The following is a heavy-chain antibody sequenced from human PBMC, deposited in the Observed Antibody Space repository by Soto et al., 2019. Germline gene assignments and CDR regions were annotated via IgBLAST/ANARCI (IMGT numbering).Heavy chain of an antibody. CDR1: GGSISSCY. Sequence: PSETLSLTCTVSGGSISSCYWSWIRQPPGKGLEWIGYIYYSGSTNYNPSLKSRVTISVDTSKNQFSLKLSSVTAADTAVYYCARGDYYGSGSYYSPYYYYYGMDVWGQGTTVTVSS. J-gene: IGHJ6*02. CDR3: ARGDYYGSGSYYSPYYYYYGMDV. V-gene: IGHV4-59*01. CDR2: IYYSGST. D-gene: IGHD3-10*01.